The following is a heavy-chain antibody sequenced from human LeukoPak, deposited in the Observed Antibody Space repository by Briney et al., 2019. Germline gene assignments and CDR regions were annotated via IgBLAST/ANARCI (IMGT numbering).Heavy chain of an antibody. CDR3: AKDQGAVAGTDFDY. Sequence: GGSLRLSCAASEFTFSSYAMSWVRQAPGEGLEWVSAISGSGGSTYYADSVKGRFTISRDNSKNTLYLQMNSLRAEDTAVYYCAKDQGAVAGTDFDYWGQGTLVTVSS. J-gene: IGHJ4*02. D-gene: IGHD6-19*01. CDR2: ISGSGGST. V-gene: IGHV3-23*01. CDR1: EFTFSSYA.